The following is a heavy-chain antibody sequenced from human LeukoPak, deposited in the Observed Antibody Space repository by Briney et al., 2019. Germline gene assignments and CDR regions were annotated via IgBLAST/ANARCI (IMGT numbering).Heavy chain of an antibody. Sequence: GGSLRLSCAASGFTFSSYAMSWVRQAPGKGLEWVSAISGSGGSTYYADSVKGRFTISRDNSKNTLYLQMNSLRAEDTAVYYCARGPGSSFYFDYWGQGTLVTVSS. V-gene: IGHV3-23*01. CDR1: GFTFSSYA. CDR3: ARGPGSSFYFDY. D-gene: IGHD6-6*01. CDR2: ISGSGGST. J-gene: IGHJ4*02.